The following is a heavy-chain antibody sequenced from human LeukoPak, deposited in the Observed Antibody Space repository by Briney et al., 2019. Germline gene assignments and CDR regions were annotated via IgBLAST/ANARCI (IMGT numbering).Heavy chain of an antibody. Sequence: PSETLSLTCAVYGGSFSGYYWSWIRQPPGKGLEWIGEINHSGSTNYNPSLKSRVTISVDTSKSQFSLKLSSVTAADTAVYYCARRFGGNTGRWRGNWFGPWGQGTLVTVSS. CDR1: GGSFSGYY. J-gene: IGHJ5*02. CDR3: ARRFGGNTGRWRGNWFGP. D-gene: IGHD4-23*01. V-gene: IGHV4-34*01. CDR2: INHSGST.